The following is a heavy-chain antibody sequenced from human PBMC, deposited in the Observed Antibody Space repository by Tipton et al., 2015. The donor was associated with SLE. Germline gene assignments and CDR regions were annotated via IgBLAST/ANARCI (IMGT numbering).Heavy chain of an antibody. CDR2: IYTGGST. Sequence: TLSLTCTVSGGSISSGSYYWSWIRQPAGKGLEWIGRIYTGGSTNYNPSLKSRVTISVDTSKNQFSLKLSSVTAADTAVYYCASYDSLGYWGQGTLVTVSS. D-gene: IGHD3-3*01. CDR3: ASYDSLGY. J-gene: IGHJ4*02. CDR1: GGSISSGSYY. V-gene: IGHV4-61*02.